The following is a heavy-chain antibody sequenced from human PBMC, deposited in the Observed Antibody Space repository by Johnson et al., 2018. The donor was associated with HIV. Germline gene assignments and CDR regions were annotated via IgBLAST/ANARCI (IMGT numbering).Heavy chain of an antibody. J-gene: IGHJ3*02. Sequence: EVQLVESGGGVVQPGRSLRLSCASSGFSFDDYAMHWVRQTPGKGLEWVSGISWNSGIIGYADSVKGRFTISRDNTKNSLYLQMNTLRAEDTALYYCAKRVKYGDYEGFDIWGQGTMVTVSS. CDR1: GFSFDDYA. V-gene: IGHV3-9*01. CDR3: AKRVKYGDYEGFDI. D-gene: IGHD2-21*01. CDR2: ISWNSGII.